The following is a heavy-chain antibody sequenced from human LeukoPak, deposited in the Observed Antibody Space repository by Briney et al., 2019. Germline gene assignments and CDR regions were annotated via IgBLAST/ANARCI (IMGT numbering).Heavy chain of an antibody. CDR3: ARVHSKPRVGGSLSI. CDR2: MNPNSGNT. Sequence: ASVKVSCKASANIFTTYGISWVRQAPGQGLEWMGWMNPNSGNTGYAQKFQGRVTMTRNTSISTAYMELSSLRSEDAAVYYCARVHSKPRVGGSLSIWGQGTLVTVSS. J-gene: IGHJ4*02. D-gene: IGHD1-26*01. V-gene: IGHV1-8*02. CDR1: ANIFTTYG.